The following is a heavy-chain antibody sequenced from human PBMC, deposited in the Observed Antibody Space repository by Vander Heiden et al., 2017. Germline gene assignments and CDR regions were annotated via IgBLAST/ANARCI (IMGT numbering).Heavy chain of an antibody. V-gene: IGHV3-30*18. J-gene: IGHJ3*02. CDR3: AKDPAIHYTMLTGYMGAFDI. CDR2: ILSDGSSQ. D-gene: IGHD3-9*01. CDR1: GFTFNKYA. Sequence: QVQLVESGGGLVYPGRSLRLSCAAAGFTFNKYAMHWVRQAPGKGLEWVAVILSDGSSQDYMDSVRGRFTISRDNSKNTLYLQMSSLRPEDTALYYCAKDPAIHYTMLTGYMGAFDIRGQGTLVSVSS.